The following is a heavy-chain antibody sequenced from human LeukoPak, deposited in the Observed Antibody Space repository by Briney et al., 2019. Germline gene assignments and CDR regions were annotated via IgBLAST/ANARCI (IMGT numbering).Heavy chain of an antibody. Sequence: PGGSLRLSCAASGFTFSSYAMSWLRQAPGKGLEWVSAISGSGGSTYYADSVKCRFTISRDNSKNTLYLQMNGLRAEDTAVYYCAILPGYSSSWYEVDYWGQGTLVTVSS. CDR1: GFTFSSYA. D-gene: IGHD6-13*01. CDR3: AILPGYSSSWYEVDY. CDR2: ISGSGGST. J-gene: IGHJ4*02. V-gene: IGHV3-23*01.